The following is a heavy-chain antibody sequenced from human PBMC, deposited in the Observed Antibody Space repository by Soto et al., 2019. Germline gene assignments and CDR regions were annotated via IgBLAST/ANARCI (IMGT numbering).Heavy chain of an antibody. CDR2: MNPKSGKT. Sequence: ASVKVSCKTSGYTFINYDINWVRQAPGKGLEWMGLMNPKSGKTGYAQKFQGRVSMTRDTSTSTAYMELNSLRSEDTATYHCSRTTGDYWGQGTLVTVSS. V-gene: IGHV1-8*01. CDR3: SRTTGDY. D-gene: IGHD2-8*02. J-gene: IGHJ4*02. CDR1: GYTFINYD.